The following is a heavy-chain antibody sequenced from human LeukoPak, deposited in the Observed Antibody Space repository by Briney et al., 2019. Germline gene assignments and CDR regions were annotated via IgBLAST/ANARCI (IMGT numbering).Heavy chain of an antibody. CDR2: IYPGDSDT. Sequence: LGESLKISCKGSGYSFTSYWIGWVRQVPGKGLEWMGIIYPGDSDTRYSPSFQGQVTFSADKSIITAYLQWSSLKASDTAMYYCVRSPNYYYGRSGYSAALDFWGRGTLVAVSS. J-gene: IGHJ4*02. D-gene: IGHD3-22*01. CDR3: VRSPNYYYGRSGYSAALDF. V-gene: IGHV5-51*01. CDR1: GYSFTSYW.